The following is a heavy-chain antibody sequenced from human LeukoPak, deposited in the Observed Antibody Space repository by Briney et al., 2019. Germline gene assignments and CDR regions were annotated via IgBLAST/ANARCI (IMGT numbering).Heavy chain of an antibody. V-gene: IGHV3-23*01. D-gene: IGHD6-19*01. J-gene: IGHJ4*02. CDR2: ISGSGGST. CDR1: GFTFSSYA. CDR3: AKDRGIYSSGWYGDSFDY. Sequence: GGSLRPPCAASGFTFSSYAMSWVRQAPGKGLEWVSAISGSGGSTYYADSVKGRFTISRDNSKNTLYLQMNSLRAEDTAVYYCAKDRGIYSSGWYGDSFDYWGQGTLVTVSS.